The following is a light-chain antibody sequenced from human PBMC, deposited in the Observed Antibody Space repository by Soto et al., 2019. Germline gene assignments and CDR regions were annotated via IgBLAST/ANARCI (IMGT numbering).Light chain of an antibody. CDR2: DVV. CDR1: QSVSGL. Sequence: DIQMTQSPSTLSASVRDRVTITCRASQSVSGLLAWYQQKPGKAPKLLIYDVVSLERGVPSRFSGSGAGTEFTLTISSLQPDDFATYYCQQYKSYPYTFGQGTKLDIK. V-gene: IGKV1-5*01. CDR3: QQYKSYPYT. J-gene: IGKJ2*01.